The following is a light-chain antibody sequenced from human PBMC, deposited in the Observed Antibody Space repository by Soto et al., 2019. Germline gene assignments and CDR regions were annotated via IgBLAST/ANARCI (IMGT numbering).Light chain of an antibody. Sequence: QPVLTQPASVSGSPGQSITISCTGTSSDVGGYNYVSWYQHLPVKAPKLVIFEVSNRPSGISNRFSGSKSDNTASLTISGLQAEDEADYYCSSYRTNSTWVFGGGTKLTVL. CDR1: SSDVGGYNY. CDR2: EVS. CDR3: SSYRTNSTWV. J-gene: IGLJ3*02. V-gene: IGLV2-14*01.